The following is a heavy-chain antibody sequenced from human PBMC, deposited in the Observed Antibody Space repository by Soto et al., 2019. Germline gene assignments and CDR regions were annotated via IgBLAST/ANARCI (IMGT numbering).Heavy chain of an antibody. CDR2: ISYDGSNK. V-gene: IGHV3-30*18. CDR3: AKSEPPYYFYY. J-gene: IGHJ4*02. Sequence: QVQLVESGGGVVQPGRSLRLSCAASGFTFSSYGMHWVRQAPGKGLEWVAVISYDGSNKYYADSVKGRFTISRDNSKNTLYLQMNSLRAEDTAVYYCAKSEPPYYFYYWGQRTLVTVSS. CDR1: GFTFSSYG.